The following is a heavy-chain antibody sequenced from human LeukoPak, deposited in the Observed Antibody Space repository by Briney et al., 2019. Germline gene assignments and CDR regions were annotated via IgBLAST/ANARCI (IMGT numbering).Heavy chain of an antibody. J-gene: IGHJ4*02. V-gene: IGHV4-34*01. Sequence: RSSETLSLTCAVYGGSFSGYYWSWIRQPPVKGLEWIGEINHSGSTNYNPSLKSRVTISVDTSKNQFSLKLSSVTAADTAVYYCARGYSYGYFGYWGQGTLVTVSS. CDR2: INHSGST. CDR3: ARGYSYGYFGY. CDR1: GGSFSGYY. D-gene: IGHD5-18*01.